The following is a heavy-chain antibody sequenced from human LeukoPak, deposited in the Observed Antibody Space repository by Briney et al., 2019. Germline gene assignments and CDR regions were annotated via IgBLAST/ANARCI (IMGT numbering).Heavy chain of an antibody. Sequence: PGGSLRLSCAASGFTFSSYAMSWVRQAPGKGLEWVSAISGSGGSTYYADSVKGRFTISRDNSKNTLYLQMNSLRAEDTAVYYCAKRPACSSTSCYARPFDYWGQGTLVTVSS. D-gene: IGHD2-2*01. J-gene: IGHJ4*02. CDR1: GFTFSSYA. V-gene: IGHV3-23*01. CDR2: ISGSGGST. CDR3: AKRPACSSTSCYARPFDY.